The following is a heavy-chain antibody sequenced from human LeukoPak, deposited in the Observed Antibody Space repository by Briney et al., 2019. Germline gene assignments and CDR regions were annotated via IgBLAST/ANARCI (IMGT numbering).Heavy chain of an antibody. V-gene: IGHV3-23*01. CDR2: NSGSGGST. CDR1: GFTYSSYA. J-gene: IGHJ3*02. CDR3: AKVLWSDACDI. D-gene: IGHD3-10*01. Sequence: PGGTLRLFCAASGFTYSSYAMSWVSQAPGKGLERVSANSGSGGSTYYADSLKGRFNISRDNSKNTLYLQMNSLRGEDTAVYYCAKVLWSDACDIWGQGTMDTVSS.